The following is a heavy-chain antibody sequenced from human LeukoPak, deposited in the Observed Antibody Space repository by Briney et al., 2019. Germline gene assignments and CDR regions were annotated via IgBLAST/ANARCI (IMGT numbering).Heavy chain of an antibody. CDR3: ARAEGGGRNGV. Sequence: PSETLSLTCTVSGGSIRSYYWTWIRQPAGKGLEWIGRIYSTGSTDYNPSLQGRVTMSVDTSKNQFSLKLSSVTAADTAVYYCARAEGGGRNGVWGQGTLVTVSS. CDR2: IYSTGST. J-gene: IGHJ4*02. CDR1: GGSIRSYY. D-gene: IGHD3-10*01. V-gene: IGHV4-4*07.